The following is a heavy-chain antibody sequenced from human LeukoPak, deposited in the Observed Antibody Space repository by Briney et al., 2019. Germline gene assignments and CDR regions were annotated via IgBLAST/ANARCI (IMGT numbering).Heavy chain of an antibody. D-gene: IGHD3-9*01. J-gene: IGHJ4*02. CDR3: ARDHDILTGYTFDY. V-gene: IGHV3-21*01. CDR1: GFTFSSYS. Sequence: GGSLRLSCAASGFTFSSYSMSWVRQAPGKGLEWVSSISSSSSYIYYADSVKGRFTISRDNAKNSLYLQMNSLRAEDTAVYYCARDHDILTGYTFDYWGQGTLVTVSS. CDR2: ISSSSSYI.